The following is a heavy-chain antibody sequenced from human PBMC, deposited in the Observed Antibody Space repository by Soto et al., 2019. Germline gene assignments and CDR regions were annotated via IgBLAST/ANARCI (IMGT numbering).Heavy chain of an antibody. D-gene: IGHD2-2*01. Sequence: SVKVSCKASGGTFSSYTISWVRQAPGQGLEWMGRIIPILGIANYAQKFQGRVTITADKSTSTAYMELSSLRSEDTAVYYCARAEDCSSNSCYDLWGQGTRVTVSS. CDR2: IIPILGIA. CDR3: ARAEDCSSNSCYDL. J-gene: IGHJ4*02. V-gene: IGHV1-69*02. CDR1: GGTFSSYT.